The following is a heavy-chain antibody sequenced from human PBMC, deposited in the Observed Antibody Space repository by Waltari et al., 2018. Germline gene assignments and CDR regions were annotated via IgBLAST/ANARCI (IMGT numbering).Heavy chain of an antibody. V-gene: IGHV4-59*01. CDR1: GGSISSYY. CDR3: ARDEEYSGKGWFDP. D-gene: IGHD1-26*01. CDR2: IYYSGST. J-gene: IGHJ5*02. Sequence: QVQLQESGPGLVKPSETLSLTYTVSGGSISSYYWSWIRQPPGKGLEWIGYIYYSGSTNYNPSLKSRVTISVDTSKNQFSLKLSSVTAADTAVYYCARDEEYSGKGWFDPWGQGTLVTVSS.